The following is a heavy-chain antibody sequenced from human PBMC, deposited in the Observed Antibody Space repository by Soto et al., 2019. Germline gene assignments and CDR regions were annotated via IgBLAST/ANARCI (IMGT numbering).Heavy chain of an antibody. Sequence: QVQLVQSGAEVKKPGASVKVSCKASGYTFTSYYMHWVRQAPGQGLEWMGIINPSGGSTSYAQKFQGRVTMTRDTSTSTVYMGLSSMRSEDTAVYYCARQARYCTNGVCSAYGMDVWGQGTTVTVSS. CDR1: GYTFTSYY. CDR3: ARQARYCTNGVCSAYGMDV. CDR2: INPSGGST. V-gene: IGHV1-46*01. D-gene: IGHD2-8*01. J-gene: IGHJ6*02.